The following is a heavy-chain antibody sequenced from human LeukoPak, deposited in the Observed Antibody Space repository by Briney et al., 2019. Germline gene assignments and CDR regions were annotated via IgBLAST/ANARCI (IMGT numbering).Heavy chain of an antibody. CDR1: GFTFSSYA. Sequence: GGSLRLSCAASGFTFSSYAISWVRQAPGKGLGWVSAICGRGGSTYHGDSVKGRFTISRDNSKNTLYLQMNSLRAEDTAVYYCAKVGYRAAAEYYFDYWGQGTLVTVSS. CDR2: ICGRGGST. V-gene: IGHV3-23*01. CDR3: AKVGYRAAAEYYFDY. J-gene: IGHJ4*02. D-gene: IGHD6-13*01.